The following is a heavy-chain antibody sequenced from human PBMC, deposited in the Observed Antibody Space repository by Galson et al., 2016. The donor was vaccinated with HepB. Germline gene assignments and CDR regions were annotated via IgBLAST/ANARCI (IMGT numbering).Heavy chain of an antibody. CDR1: GFTFSTYA. CDR3: GTESYLKGHSIVVAAPSQT. CDR2: IYSGGGT. Sequence: SLRLSCAGTGFTFSTYAMSWVRQAPGKRLEWVSVIYSGGGTYYADSVQGRFTISRDNSKNTVFLEMNSLRAEDTAVYYCGTESYLKGHSIVVAAPSQTWGRGTLVTVSS. J-gene: IGHJ5*02. V-gene: IGHV3-53*01. D-gene: IGHD2-15*01.